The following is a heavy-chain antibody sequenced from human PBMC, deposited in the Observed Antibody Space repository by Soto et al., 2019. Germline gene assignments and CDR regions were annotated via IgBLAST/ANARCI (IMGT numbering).Heavy chain of an antibody. D-gene: IGHD6-19*01. CDR2: IHRGGNT. Sequence: EVQLVETGGGLIQPGGSLRLSCAASGFSISINYMSWVRQAPGKGLEWVSIIHRGGNTDYTDSVKGRFTVLRDNSKNTVYLQMNSMRAEDTAIYYCASIAVSEGFDPWGQGTLVTVSS. CDR1: GFSISINY. CDR3: ASIAVSEGFDP. J-gene: IGHJ5*02. V-gene: IGHV3-53*02.